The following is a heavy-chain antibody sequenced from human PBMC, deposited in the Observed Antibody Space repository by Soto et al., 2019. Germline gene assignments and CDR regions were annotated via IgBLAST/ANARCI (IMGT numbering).Heavy chain of an antibody. CDR3: ARDCSGGSCYTGMDV. V-gene: IGHV3-21*01. Sequence: EVQLVESGGGLVKPGGSLRLSCAASGFNFNSYTINWVRQAPGKRLEWLSSISSSGYIFSTDSVRGRFTISRYNAKNSVYLQINSLRAEDTAVYFCARDCSGGSCYTGMDVWGQGTTVTVSS. CDR2: ISSSGYI. CDR1: GFNFNSYT. D-gene: IGHD2-15*01. J-gene: IGHJ6*02.